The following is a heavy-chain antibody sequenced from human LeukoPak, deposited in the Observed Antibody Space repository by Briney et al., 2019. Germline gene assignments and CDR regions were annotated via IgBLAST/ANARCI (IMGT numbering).Heavy chain of an antibody. CDR3: ARGEYRFGNDH. CDR1: GYSSSDYY. J-gene: IGHJ4*02. V-gene: IGHV1-2*02. D-gene: IGHD2/OR15-2a*01. CDR2: INPKSGDT. Sequence: ASVKVSCKASGYSSSDYYMHWVRQAPEKGLEWMGWINPKSGDTNYAQNFKGRVTMASDTSISTMYMELSSLRSDDTAVYFCARGEYRFGNDHWGQGTLVTVSS.